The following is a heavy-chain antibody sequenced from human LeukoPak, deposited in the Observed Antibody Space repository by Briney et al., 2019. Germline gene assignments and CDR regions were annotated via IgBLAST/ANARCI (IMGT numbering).Heavy chain of an antibody. CDR1: GGSISSYY. CDR2: IYFSGIT. D-gene: IGHD3-10*01. CDR3: ASEDSMLRGAFHAFDM. V-gene: IGHV4-59*01. J-gene: IGHJ3*02. Sequence: SETLSLTCTASGGSISSYYWSWIRQPPGKGLEWIGYIYFSGITNYNPSLKNRVTISVDTSHKQFSLKLSSVTAADTAVYYCASEDSMLRGAFHAFDMWGQGTMVTVSS.